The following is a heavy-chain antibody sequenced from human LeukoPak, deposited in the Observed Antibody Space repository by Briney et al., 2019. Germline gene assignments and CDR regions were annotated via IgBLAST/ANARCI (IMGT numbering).Heavy chain of an antibody. Sequence: SVKVSCKASGFTFTSSSIQWIRQARGQRLEWIGWIVGDSTDTYYAQRFQERVTIARDMSTSTAYLELSSLRSEDTAVYYSAADPDTTMAFDCWGQGTLVTVSS. CDR3: AADPDTTMAFDC. D-gene: IGHD5-18*01. CDR1: GFTFTSSS. J-gene: IGHJ4*02. V-gene: IGHV1-58*02. CDR2: IVGDSTDT.